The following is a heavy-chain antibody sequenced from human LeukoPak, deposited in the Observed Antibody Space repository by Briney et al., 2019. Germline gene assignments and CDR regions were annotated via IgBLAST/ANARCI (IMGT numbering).Heavy chain of an antibody. CDR3: ARAGLYDSSGYYMDS. CDR1: GGAISSYY. Sequence: SETLSLTCTVSGGAISSYYWSWIRQPPGKGLEWIGYIYYSGGTKYNPSLMSRVTISVDRAQNQFSMSLRSVTAADTAVYYCARAGLYDSSGYYMDSWGQGTLVIVSS. CDR2: IYYSGGT. D-gene: IGHD3-22*01. J-gene: IGHJ4*02. V-gene: IGHV4-59*01.